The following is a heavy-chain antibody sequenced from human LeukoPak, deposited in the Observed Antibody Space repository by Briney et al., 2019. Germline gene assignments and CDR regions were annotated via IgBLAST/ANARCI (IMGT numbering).Heavy chain of an antibody. V-gene: IGHV3-7*05. CDR1: GFTFSRYW. CDR2: IKHDGSEK. D-gene: IGHD2-2*01. Sequence: GGSLRLSCAASGFTFSRYWMSWVRQAPGKGLEWVANIKHDGSEKYYVDSVKGRFTISRDNGKNVVYLQMNSLRAEDTAVYYCARDEVKYGFSFYWGQGNLVNVSS. CDR3: ARDEVKYGFSFY. J-gene: IGHJ4*02.